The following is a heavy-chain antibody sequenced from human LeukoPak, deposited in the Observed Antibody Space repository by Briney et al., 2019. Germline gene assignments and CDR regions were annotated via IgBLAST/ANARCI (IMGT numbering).Heavy chain of an antibody. J-gene: IGHJ4*02. D-gene: IGHD4-11*01. CDR1: GGSINSFY. Sequence: SETLSLTCTVSGGSINSFYWSWIRQSPGKGLEWIGYIYTSGATNYNPSLKSRVTISVDTSKNQFSLKLSSVTAADTAVYYCAGLSGTSVTTSALDYWGQGTLVTVSS. V-gene: IGHV4-4*09. CDR3: AGLSGTSVTTSALDY. CDR2: IYTSGAT.